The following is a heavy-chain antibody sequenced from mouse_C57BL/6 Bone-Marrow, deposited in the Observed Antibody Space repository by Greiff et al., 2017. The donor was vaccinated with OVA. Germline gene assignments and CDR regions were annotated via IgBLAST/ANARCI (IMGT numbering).Heavy chain of an antibody. CDR2: IYPGSGST. Sequence: QVQLQQPGAELVKPGASVKMSCKASGYTFTSYWITWVKQRPGQGLEWIGDIYPGSGSTNYNEKFKSKATLTVDTSSSTAYMQLSSLTSEDSAVYYCARGDQYYGSSYGFAYWGQETLVTVSA. J-gene: IGHJ3*01. CDR1: GYTFTSYW. V-gene: IGHV1-55*01. D-gene: IGHD1-1*01. CDR3: ARGDQYYGSSYGFAY.